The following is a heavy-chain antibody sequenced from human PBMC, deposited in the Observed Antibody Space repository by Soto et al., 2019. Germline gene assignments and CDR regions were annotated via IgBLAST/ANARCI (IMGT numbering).Heavy chain of an antibody. CDR2: ISAYNGNT. V-gene: IGHV1-18*01. D-gene: IGHD6-6*01. CDR3: AREVEYSSSSGYYYYYGMDV. CDR1: RLRFESRA. J-gene: IGHJ6*02. Sequence: GIPVKVCSKESRLRFESRAMSWLRQDPRQGLEWMGWISAYNGNTNYAQKLQGRVTMTTDTSTSTAYMELRSLRSDDTAVYYCAREVEYSSSSGYYYYYGMDVWGQGTTVTGSS.